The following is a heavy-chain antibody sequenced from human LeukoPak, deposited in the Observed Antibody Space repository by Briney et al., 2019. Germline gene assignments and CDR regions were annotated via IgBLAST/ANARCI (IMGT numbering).Heavy chain of an antibody. J-gene: IGHJ5*02. D-gene: IGHD6-19*01. V-gene: IGHV1-46*01. CDR1: GHTFTRYY. Sequence: ASVKVSCKASGHTFTRYYMHWVRQAPGQGLEWMGIINPSGGSISYAQKFQGRVTMTRDMSTSTVYMELSSLRSEDTAVYYCARGKRIAVAGLWFDPWGQGTLVTVSS. CDR2: INPSGGSI. CDR3: ARGKRIAVAGLWFDP.